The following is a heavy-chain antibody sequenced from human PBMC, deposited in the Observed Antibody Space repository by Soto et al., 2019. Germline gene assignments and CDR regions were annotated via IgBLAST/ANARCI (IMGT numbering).Heavy chain of an antibody. D-gene: IGHD2-8*02. CDR2: ISRDGGTK. V-gene: IGHV3-30*03. CDR1: GFTVSSYG. Sequence: HVQLVESGGGVVQPGRSLRLSCAASGFTVSSYGMHWVRQAPGKGLEWVAVISRDGGTKFYADSVKGRFTISKDNSRNTLFLEMNSLRGDDMAVYYCTGEVASGYWGQGTLVTVSS. J-gene: IGHJ4*02. CDR3: TGEVASGY.